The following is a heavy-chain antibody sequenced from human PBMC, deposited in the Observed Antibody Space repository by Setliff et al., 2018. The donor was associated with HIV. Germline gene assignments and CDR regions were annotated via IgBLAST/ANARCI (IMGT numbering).Heavy chain of an antibody. CDR1: GFTFNNHA. V-gene: IGHV3-21*01. J-gene: IGHJ3*02. D-gene: IGHD2-2*01. Sequence: PGGSLRLSCEASGFTFNNHAMTWVRQAPGKGLEWVSCITSGSGYIYYADSVKGRFTISRDSAKNSLYLQMNSLRAEDSAVYYCARRGFVAEPAANPPDAFDIWGQGTKVTVSS. CDR3: ARRGFVAEPAANPPDAFDI. CDR2: ITSGSGYI.